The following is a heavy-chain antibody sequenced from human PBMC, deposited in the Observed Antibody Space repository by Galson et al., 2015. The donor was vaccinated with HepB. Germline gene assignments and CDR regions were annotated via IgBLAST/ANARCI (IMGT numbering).Heavy chain of an antibody. V-gene: IGHV3-7*03. J-gene: IGHJ4*02. CDR3: ARGPSPTFNYYDSSQTSYYFDY. Sequence: SLRLSCAASGFTFSSYWMSWVRQAPGKGLEWVANIKQDGSEKYYVDSVKGRFTISRDNAKNSLYLQMNSLRAEDTAVYYCARGPSPTFNYYDSSQTSYYFDYWGQGTLVTVSS. D-gene: IGHD3-22*01. CDR2: IKQDGSEK. CDR1: GFTFSSYW.